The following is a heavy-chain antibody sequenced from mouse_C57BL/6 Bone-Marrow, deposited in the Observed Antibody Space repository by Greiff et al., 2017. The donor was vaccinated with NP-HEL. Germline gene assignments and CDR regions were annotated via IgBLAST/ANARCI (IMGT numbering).Heavy chain of an antibody. V-gene: IGHV5-9*01. CDR1: GFTFSSYT. Sequence: EVQRVESGGGLVKPGGSLKLSCAASGFTFSSYTMSWVRQTPEKRLEWVATISGGGGNTYYPDSVKGRVTISRDNAKNTLYLQMSSLRSEDTALYYCARPFYSDAMDYWDQGTAVTVSS. CDR2: ISGGGGNT. J-gene: IGHJ4*01. D-gene: IGHD2-1*01. CDR3: ARPFYSDAMDY.